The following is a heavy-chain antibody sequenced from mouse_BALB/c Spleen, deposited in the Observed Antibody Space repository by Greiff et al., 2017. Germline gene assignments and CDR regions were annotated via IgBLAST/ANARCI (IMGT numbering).Heavy chain of an antibody. CDR1: GFTFSSYG. CDR2: ISSGGSYT. J-gene: IGHJ4*01. D-gene: IGHD2-12*01. Sequence: DVMLVESGGDLVKPGGSLKLSCAASGFTFSSYGMSWVRQTPDKRLEWVATISSGGSYTYYPDSVKGRFTISRDNAKNTLYLQMSSLKSEDTAMYYCARHRSYDDAMDYWGQGTSVTVSS. CDR3: ARHRSYDDAMDY. V-gene: IGHV5-6*02.